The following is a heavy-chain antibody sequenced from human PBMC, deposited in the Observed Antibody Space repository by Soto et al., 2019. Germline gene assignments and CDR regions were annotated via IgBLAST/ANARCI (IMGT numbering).Heavy chain of an antibody. V-gene: IGHV1-69*13. CDR3: ARDRFPGDSSGYYYEGAADSFDY. CDR1: GATFSSYA. CDR2: IVPTVDTS. Sequence: GASVKVSCKTSGATFSSYAITWVRQAPGQGLEWMGGIVPTVDTSTYAQKFQGRVTITADESTSTVYMELSSLRSEDTAVYYCARDRFPGDSSGYYYEGAADSFDYWGQGTLVTVSS. J-gene: IGHJ4*02. D-gene: IGHD3-22*01.